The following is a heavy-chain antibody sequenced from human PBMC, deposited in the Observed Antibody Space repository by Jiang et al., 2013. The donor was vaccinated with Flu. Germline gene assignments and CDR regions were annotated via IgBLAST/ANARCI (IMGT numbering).Heavy chain of an antibody. V-gene: IGHV1-18*01. J-gene: IGHJ5*02. Sequence: EWMGWISAYNGNTNYAQKLQGRVTMTTDTSTSTAYMELRSLRSDDTAVYYCARLDPWFDPWGQGTLVTVSS. CDR2: ISAYNGNT. CDR3: ARLDPWFDP.